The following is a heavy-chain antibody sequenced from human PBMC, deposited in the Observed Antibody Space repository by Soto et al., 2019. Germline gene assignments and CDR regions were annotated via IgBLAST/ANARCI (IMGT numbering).Heavy chain of an antibody. CDR3: TRSLLGGAPSYTFHGMDV. D-gene: IGHD1-26*01. CDR1: GFTFRDHY. Sequence: EVQLVESGGGLVQPGGYLRLSCAASGFTFRDHYMDWVRQAPGKGLEWVARSRNRVNSHTTEYAASVKGRFTISRDESKSALYLQINSLKIEDTAVYYCTRSLLGGAPSYTFHGMDVWGQGTTVTVSS. V-gene: IGHV3-72*01. CDR2: SRNRVNSHTT. J-gene: IGHJ6*01.